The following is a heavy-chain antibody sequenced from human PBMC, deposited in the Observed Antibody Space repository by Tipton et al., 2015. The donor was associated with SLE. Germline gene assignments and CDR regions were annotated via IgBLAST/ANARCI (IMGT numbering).Heavy chain of an antibody. CDR2: ISSSSSYI. Sequence: SLRLSCAASGFTFSSYRMNWVRQAPGKGLEWVSSISSSSSYIYYADSVKGRFTISRDNAKNSLYLQKKSLRAEDTAVYYCASSSKWNDCDWGQGTLVTVSS. CDR3: ASSSKWNDCD. CDR1: GFTFSSYR. V-gene: IGHV3-21*01. J-gene: IGHJ4*02. D-gene: IGHD1-1*01.